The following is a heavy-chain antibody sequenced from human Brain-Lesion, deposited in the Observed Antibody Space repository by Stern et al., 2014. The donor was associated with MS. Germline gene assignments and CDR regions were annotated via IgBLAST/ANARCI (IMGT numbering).Heavy chain of an antibody. V-gene: IGHV4-4*02. J-gene: IGHJ6*02. CDR2: IYQSGSA. Sequence: QLQLQESGPGLVKPSWTLSLTCAVSGASISNTQWWTWVRQSPGKGLEWIGEIYQSGSANYNPSLRSRVTLSVDRPKNGFSLKLNSVTAADTAVYYCARDPRRGGLSGYYHGMDVWGQGTTVTVSS. D-gene: IGHD3-10*01. CDR1: GASISNTQW. CDR3: ARDPRRGGLSGYYHGMDV.